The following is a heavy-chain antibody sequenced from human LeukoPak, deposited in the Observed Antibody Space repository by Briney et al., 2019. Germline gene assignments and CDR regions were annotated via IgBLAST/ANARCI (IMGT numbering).Heavy chain of an antibody. CDR3: ARGVLLGSSSHWFDP. V-gene: IGHV4-39*01. Sequence: SETLSLTCTVSGGSISSSSYYWGWIRQPPGKGLEWIGSIYYSGTTYYNSSLRSRVTISVDTSKNQFSLRLSSVTATDTAVFYCARGVLLGSSSHWFDPWGQGTLVTVSS. CDR2: IYYSGTT. CDR1: GGSISSSSYY. D-gene: IGHD6-6*01. J-gene: IGHJ5*02.